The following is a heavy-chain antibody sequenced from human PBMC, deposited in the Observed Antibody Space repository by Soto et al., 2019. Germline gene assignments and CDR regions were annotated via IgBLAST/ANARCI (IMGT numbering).Heavy chain of an antibody. CDR2: VWFDGSSK. CDR1: GFTFSSYS. Sequence: QVQLVESGGGVVQPGRSLRLSCAASGFTFSSYSMNWVRQAPGKGLEWVAVVWFDGSSKYYADAVKGRFTISRDNSKNTLYLQMNSLRVEDTAEYYCTRGQDTDSRGYPTDYWGQGTLVTVSS. D-gene: IGHD3-22*01. V-gene: IGHV3-33*01. CDR3: TRGQDTDSRGYPTDY. J-gene: IGHJ4*02.